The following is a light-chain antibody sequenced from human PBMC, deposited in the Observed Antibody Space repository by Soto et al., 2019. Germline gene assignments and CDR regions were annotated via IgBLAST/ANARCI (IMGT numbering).Light chain of an antibody. Sequence: DIVLTQSPGTLSFSTWXRATLSGRSSHSERIYLAWYHQKPGQAPRPLICDXHKRGTGIPARLSGSGSGTDFTLTISSPKPEDVAFYYCQQRSNWPQTFGEGGKVDIK. J-gene: IGKJ1*01. CDR3: QQRSNWPQT. CDR2: DXH. V-gene: IGKV3-11*01. CDR1: HSERIY.